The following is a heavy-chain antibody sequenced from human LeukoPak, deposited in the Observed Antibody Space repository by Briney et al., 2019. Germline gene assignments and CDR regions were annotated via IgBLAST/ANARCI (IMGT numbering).Heavy chain of an antibody. D-gene: IGHD3-22*01. V-gene: IGHV4-59*06. CDR2: IYYTGST. CDR3: ARAFDSSGYYYYYYFDY. Sequence: SETLSLTCTVSGGSINYYYWSWIRQHPGKGLEWIGYIYYTGSTYYNPSLKSPVTISLDTSKNQFSLKLSSVTAADTAVYYCARAFDSSGYYYYYYFDYWGQGTLVTVSS. J-gene: IGHJ4*02. CDR1: GGSINYYY.